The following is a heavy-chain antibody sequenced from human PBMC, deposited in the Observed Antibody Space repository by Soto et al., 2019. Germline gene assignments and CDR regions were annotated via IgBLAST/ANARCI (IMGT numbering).Heavy chain of an antibody. Sequence: ASVKVSCKVSGYTLTVLSMHWVRQAPGKGLEWRGGFDPEDGETSYAQKFQGRVTMTEDTSTDTAYMELSSLRSEDTAVYYCATGAIPIFGVVIVMSAFDIWGQGTMVPVSS. CDR2: FDPEDGET. J-gene: IGHJ3*02. D-gene: IGHD3-3*01. V-gene: IGHV1-24*01. CDR1: GYTLTVLS. CDR3: ATGAIPIFGVVIVMSAFDI.